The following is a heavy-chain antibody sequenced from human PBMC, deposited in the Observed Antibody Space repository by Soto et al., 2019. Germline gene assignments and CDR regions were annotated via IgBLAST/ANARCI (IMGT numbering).Heavy chain of an antibody. CDR2: IYYSGST. V-gene: IGHV4-39*01. CDR3: ARLTSSGWYFGY. J-gene: IGHJ4*02. Sequence: QLQLQESGPGLVKPSETLSLTCTVSGGSISSSSYYWGWIRQPPGKGLEWIGSIYYSGSTYYNPSLKSRVTISVDTSKNQFSLKLSSVTAADTAVYYCARLTSSGWYFGYWGQGTLVTVSS. CDR1: GGSISSSSYY. D-gene: IGHD6-19*01.